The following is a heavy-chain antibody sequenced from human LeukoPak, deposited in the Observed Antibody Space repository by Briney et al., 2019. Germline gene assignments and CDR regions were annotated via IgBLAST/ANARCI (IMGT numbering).Heavy chain of an antibody. CDR3: ARAKDDYDSSGFASLDY. V-gene: IGHV3-33*01. CDR2: IWYDGSNI. J-gene: IGHJ4*02. CDR1: GFTFGSYG. Sequence: GGSLRLSCVASGFTFGSYGMHWVRQAPGKGLEWVAVIWYDGSNIYHVDSVKGRFTISRDSSKNTLYLQMNSLRAEDTAVYYCARAKDDYDSSGFASLDYWGQGALVTVSS. D-gene: IGHD3-22*01.